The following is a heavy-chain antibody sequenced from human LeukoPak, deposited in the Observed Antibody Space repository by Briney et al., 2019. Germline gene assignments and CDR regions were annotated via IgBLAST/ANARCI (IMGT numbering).Heavy chain of an antibody. J-gene: IGHJ6*02. CDR2: ISSSGGST. CDR1: GFTFSNYA. Sequence: PGGSLRLSCATSGFTFSNYAMSWVRQAPGKGLEWVSAISSSGGSTYYADSVKGRFTISRDNSKNTLYLQMNSLRAEDTAVYYCAKDNSPLYYYYGMDVWGQGTTVTVSS. V-gene: IGHV3-23*01. CDR3: AKDNSPLYYYYGMDV.